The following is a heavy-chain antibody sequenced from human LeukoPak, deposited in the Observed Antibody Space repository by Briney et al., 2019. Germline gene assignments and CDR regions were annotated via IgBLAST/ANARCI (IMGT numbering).Heavy chain of an antibody. V-gene: IGHV3-23*01. CDR3: AKVWGATTNYFDY. CDR2: ISGSGGST. Sequence: PGGSLRLSCAASGFTFSSYAMSWVRQAPGKGLEWVSAISGSGGSTYYADSVRGRFTISRDNSKNTLYLQMNSLRAEDTAVYYCAKVWGATTNYFDYWGQGTLVTVSS. D-gene: IGHD1-26*01. J-gene: IGHJ4*02. CDR1: GFTFSSYA.